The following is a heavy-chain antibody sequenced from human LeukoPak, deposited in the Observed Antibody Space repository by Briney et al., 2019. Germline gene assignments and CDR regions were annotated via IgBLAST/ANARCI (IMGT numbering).Heavy chain of an antibody. D-gene: IGHD6-13*01. CDR1: GYTFTGYY. Sequence: ASVQVSCKASGYTFTGYYMHWVRQAPGQGLEWMGWINPNSGGTNYAQKFQGWVTMTRDTSISTAYMELSRLRSDDTAVYYCARTLTITGYSSSWYRSEYYFDYWGQGTLVTVSS. CDR2: INPNSGGT. J-gene: IGHJ4*02. V-gene: IGHV1-2*04. CDR3: ARTLTITGYSSSWYRSEYYFDY.